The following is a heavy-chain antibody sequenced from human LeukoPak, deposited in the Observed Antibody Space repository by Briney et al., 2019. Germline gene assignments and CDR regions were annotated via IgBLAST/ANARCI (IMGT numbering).Heavy chain of an antibody. J-gene: IGHJ4*02. V-gene: IGHV3-9*01. CDR1: GFTFDDYA. CDR2: ISWNSGSI. CDR3: ARGGTYSSSSGDY. D-gene: IGHD6-13*01. Sequence: GGSLRLSCAASGFTFDDYAMHWVRQAPGKGLEWVSGISWNSGSIGYADSVKGRFTISRDNSKNTLYLQMNSLRAEDTAVYYCARGGTYSSSSGDYWGQGTLVTVSS.